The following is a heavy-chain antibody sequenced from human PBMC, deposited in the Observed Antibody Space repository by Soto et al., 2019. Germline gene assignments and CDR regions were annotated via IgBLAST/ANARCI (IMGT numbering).Heavy chain of an antibody. CDR1: GGSISSSSYY. CDR2: IYYSGST. J-gene: IGHJ4*02. V-gene: IGHV4-39*01. CDR3: ARHGLLWFGEFEELDY. D-gene: IGHD3-10*01. Sequence: PSETLSLTCTVSGGSISSSSYYWGWIRQPPGKGLEWIGSIYYSGSTYYNPSLKSRVTISVDTSKNQFSLKLSSVTAADTAVYYCARHGLLWFGEFEELDYWGQGTLVTVSS.